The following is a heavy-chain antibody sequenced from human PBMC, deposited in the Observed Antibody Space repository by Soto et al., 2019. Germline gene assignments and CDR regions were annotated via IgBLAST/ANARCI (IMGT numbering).Heavy chain of an antibody. D-gene: IGHD1-1*01. CDR3: ARGLWGTVTWDS. V-gene: IGHV1-8*01. CDR1: GYTFISYD. CDR2: MNPNSGNT. J-gene: IGHJ4*02. Sequence: QVQLVQSGAEVKKPGASVKVSCKASGYTFISYDINWVRQATGQGLEWMGWMNPNSGNTGYAQKFQGRVTMTRDTSISTAYMELSSLRSEDTAVYYGARGLWGTVTWDSWCQGTLVTVSS.